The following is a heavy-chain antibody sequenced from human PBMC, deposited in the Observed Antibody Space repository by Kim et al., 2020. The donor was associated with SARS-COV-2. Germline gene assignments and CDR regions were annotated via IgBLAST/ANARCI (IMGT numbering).Heavy chain of an antibody. CDR3: ARLPNGIYSHFDF. D-gene: IGHD1-26*01. Sequence: SETLSLTCTVSGGSISTKSNYWGWIRQPPGKGLECIGTINYRGSTDYNPSLKSRVTVSVDTSKNQFSLKLTSITAADTAVYYCARLPNGIYSHFDFWGQGVLVTVSS. J-gene: IGHJ4*02. CDR2: INYRGST. V-gene: IGHV4-39*01. CDR1: GGSISTKSNY.